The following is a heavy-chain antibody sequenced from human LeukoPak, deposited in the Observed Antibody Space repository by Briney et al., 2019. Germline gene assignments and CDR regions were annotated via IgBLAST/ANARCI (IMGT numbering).Heavy chain of an antibody. CDR3: ARSGSYRDPNFDY. CDR2: ISYDGSNK. D-gene: IGHD1-26*01. Sequence: GGSLRLSCAASGFTFSSYAMHWVRQAPGKGLEWVAVISYDGSNKYYADSVKGRFTISRDNSKNTLYLQMNSLRAEDTAVYYCARSGSYRDPNFDYWGQGTLVTVSS. V-gene: IGHV3-30-3*01. J-gene: IGHJ4*02. CDR1: GFTFSSYA.